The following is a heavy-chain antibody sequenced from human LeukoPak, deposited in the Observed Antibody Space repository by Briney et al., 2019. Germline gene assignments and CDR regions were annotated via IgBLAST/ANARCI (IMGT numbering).Heavy chain of an antibody. CDR1: GFTFSSYA. J-gene: IGHJ4*02. D-gene: IGHD4-17*01. Sequence: GGSLRLSCAASGFTFSSYAMHWVRQAPGKGLEWVAVISYDGSNKYYADSVKGRFTISRDNSKNTLYLQMNSLRAEDTAVYYCAGISPDYGGNQFDYWGQGTLVTVSS. V-gene: IGHV3-30-3*01. CDR2: ISYDGSNK. CDR3: AGISPDYGGNQFDY.